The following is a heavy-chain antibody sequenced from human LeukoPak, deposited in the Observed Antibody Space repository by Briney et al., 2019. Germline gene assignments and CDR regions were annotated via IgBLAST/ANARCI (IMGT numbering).Heavy chain of an antibody. Sequence: SETLSLTCAVYGGSFSGYYWSWIRQPPGKGLEWIGEINHSGSTNYNPSLKSRVTISVDTSKNQFSLKLSSVTVADTAVYYCARLHGDYARDANFDPWGQGTLVTVSS. J-gene: IGHJ5*02. CDR3: ARLHGDYARDANFDP. CDR1: GGSFSGYY. V-gene: IGHV4-34*01. D-gene: IGHD4-17*01. CDR2: INHSGST.